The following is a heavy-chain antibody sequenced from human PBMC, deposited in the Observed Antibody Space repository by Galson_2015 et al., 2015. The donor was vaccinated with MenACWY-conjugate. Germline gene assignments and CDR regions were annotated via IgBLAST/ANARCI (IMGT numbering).Heavy chain of an antibody. Sequence: SLRLSCAASGFTFSSFSMNWVRQAPGKGLEWVSSISANSATIYYADSVKGRFTISRDNAKNSLYLQMNSLRAEDTAVYYCARTAGSVPPWGLGTLVTVSS. D-gene: IGHD6-13*01. CDR1: GFTFSSFS. J-gene: IGHJ5*02. CDR3: ARTAGSVPP. CDR2: ISANSATI. V-gene: IGHV3-21*01.